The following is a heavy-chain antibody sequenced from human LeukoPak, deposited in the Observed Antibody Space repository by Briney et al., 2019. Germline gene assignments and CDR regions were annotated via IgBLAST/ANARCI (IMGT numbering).Heavy chain of an antibody. D-gene: IGHD3-22*01. CDR1: GYTFTGYY. J-gene: IGHJ4*02. V-gene: IGHV1-2*02. Sequence: ASVKVSCKASGYTFTGYYMHWVRQAPGQGLEWMGWINPSSGGTNYAQKFQGRVTMTRDTSISTAYMELSRLRSDVTAVYYCARENRSGRPYDYWGQGTLVTVSS. CDR2: INPSSGGT. CDR3: ARENRSGRPYDY.